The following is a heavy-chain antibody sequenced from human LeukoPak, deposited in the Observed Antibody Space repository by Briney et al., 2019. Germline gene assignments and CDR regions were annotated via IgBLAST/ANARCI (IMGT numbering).Heavy chain of an antibody. Sequence: ASVKVSCKVSAYALTEFSMHWVRQAPGKGLEWMGGFDPEDGKATYAQKFQGRVTMTEDTSTDTAYMELSSLRSEDTAMYYCATATDYSIDYWGQGALVSVSS. D-gene: IGHD2-15*01. V-gene: IGHV1-24*01. J-gene: IGHJ4*02. CDR3: ATATDYSIDY. CDR1: AYALTEFS. CDR2: FDPEDGKA.